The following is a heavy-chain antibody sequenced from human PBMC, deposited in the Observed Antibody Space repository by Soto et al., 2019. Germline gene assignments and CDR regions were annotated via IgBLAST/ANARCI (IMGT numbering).Heavy chain of an antibody. CDR3: GGDEDHGSGISCGMDV. D-gene: IGHD3-10*01. CDR1: GGSISSDDFF. Sequence: QVQLQESGPGLVKPSETLSLSCNVSGGSISSDDFFWSWVRQHPARGLEWIGYIYHSGTTYYNPSLQSRITISVDTSKNQFSLKLRSVTAADTAVYFCGGDEDHGSGISCGMDVWGQGTAVTVS. J-gene: IGHJ6*02. V-gene: IGHV4-31*03. CDR2: IYHSGTT.